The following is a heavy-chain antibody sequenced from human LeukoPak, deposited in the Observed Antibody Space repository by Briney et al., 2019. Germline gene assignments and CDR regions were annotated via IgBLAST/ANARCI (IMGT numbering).Heavy chain of an antibody. J-gene: IGHJ3*02. CDR3: AGRPHYYDSSGNDAFDI. CDR1: GGSIRSYY. V-gene: IGHV4-4*07. D-gene: IGHD3-22*01. CDR2: IYTSGST. Sequence: SETLSLTCTVSGGSIRSYYWSWIRQPAGKGLEWIGRIYTSGSTNYNPSLKSRVTMSVDMSKNQFSLKLSSVTAADTAVYYCAGRPHYYDSSGNDAFDIWGQGTMVTVSS.